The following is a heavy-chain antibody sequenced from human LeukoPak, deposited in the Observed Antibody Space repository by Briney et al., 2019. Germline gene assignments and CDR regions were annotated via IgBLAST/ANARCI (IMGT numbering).Heavy chain of an antibody. Sequence: GGSLRLSCAVSGFSFTNYWMHWVRQAPGKGLEWVSGISWNSGSIGYADSVKGRFTISRDNAKNSLYLQMNSLRAEDTALFYCAKDIGVVPAAIDYWGQGTLVTVSS. CDR3: AKDIGVVPAAIDY. V-gene: IGHV3-9*01. CDR2: ISWNSGSI. J-gene: IGHJ4*02. D-gene: IGHD2-2*01. CDR1: GFSFTNYW.